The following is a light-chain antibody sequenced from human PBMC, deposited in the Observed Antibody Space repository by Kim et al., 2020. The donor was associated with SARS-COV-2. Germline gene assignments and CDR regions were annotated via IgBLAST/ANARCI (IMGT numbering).Light chain of an antibody. CDR2: EAS. Sequence: ASEGDSVTITCRAIKSVRSWVAWYQQTPGKDLRVLMYEASILESGVSSNFSGSGSETEFTLTITSLQPGDFATYYCQQYKNFPWTFGQGTKVDIK. CDR3: QQYKNFPWT. J-gene: IGKJ1*01. CDR1: KSVRSW. V-gene: IGKV1-5*01.